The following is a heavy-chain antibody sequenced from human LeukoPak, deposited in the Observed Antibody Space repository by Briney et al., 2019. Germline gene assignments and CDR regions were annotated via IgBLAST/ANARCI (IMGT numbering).Heavy chain of an antibody. D-gene: IGHD3-3*01. J-gene: IGHJ4*02. CDR3: ATTGIFGVAKGYFDY. V-gene: IGHV1-2*06. CDR1: GYTFTGYY. CDR2: INPNSGGT. Sequence: ASVKVSCKASGYTFTGYYMHWVRQAPGQGLEWMGRINPNSGGTNYAQKFQGRVTMTRDTSISTAYMELSRLRSDDTAVYYRATTGIFGVAKGYFDYWGQGTLVTVSS.